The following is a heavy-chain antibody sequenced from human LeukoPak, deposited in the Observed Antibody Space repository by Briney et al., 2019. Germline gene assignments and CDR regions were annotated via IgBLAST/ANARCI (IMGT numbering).Heavy chain of an antibody. J-gene: IGHJ3*02. CDR1: GYTFTNYY. CDR3: ARDSDAFDI. Sequence: ASVKVFCKASGYTFTNYYIHWVRQAPGQGLEWMGIINLSGGGTTYAQKFQGRVTMTRDTSTSTAYMELSSLRSEDTAVYYCARDSDAFDIWGQGTMVTVSS. V-gene: IGHV1-46*01. CDR2: INLSGGGT.